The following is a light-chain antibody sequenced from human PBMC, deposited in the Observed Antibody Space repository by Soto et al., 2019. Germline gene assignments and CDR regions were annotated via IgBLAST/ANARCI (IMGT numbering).Light chain of an antibody. CDR1: QSVGNNN. CDR2: DAS. CDR3: QQYGSTPLT. V-gene: IGKV3-20*01. Sequence: EIVLTQSPGTLSLSPGERATLSCRASQSVGNNNLAWYQQKPGQAPRFLIYDASSRATGIPDMFSGSGSGTDFTLTISRLEPEDFAVYYCQQYGSTPLTFGGGTKVEIK. J-gene: IGKJ4*01.